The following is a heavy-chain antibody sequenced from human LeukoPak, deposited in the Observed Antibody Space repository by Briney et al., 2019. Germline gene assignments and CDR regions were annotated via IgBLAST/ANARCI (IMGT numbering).Heavy chain of an antibody. J-gene: IGHJ3*01. CDR3: VRLNWRRKAFDV. CDR1: GDSVSTASNA. D-gene: IGHD1-20*01. CDR2: TYYNSKWYT. V-gene: IGHV6-1*01. Sequence: SQTLSLTCAISGDSVSTASNAWYWIRQSPSRGLEWLGRTYYNSKWYTDYAVSVSGRTTINPDTSRNQLSLQLSFVTPEDTAVYYRVRLNWRRKAFDVWGQGTMVTVSS.